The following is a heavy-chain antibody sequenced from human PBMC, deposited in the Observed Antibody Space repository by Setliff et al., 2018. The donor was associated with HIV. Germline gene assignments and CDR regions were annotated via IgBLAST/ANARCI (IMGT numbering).Heavy chain of an antibody. V-gene: IGHV1-46*01. Sequence: ASVKVSCKASGYTFTSYYMHWVRQAPGQGLEWMGIINPSDGSTSYAQNFQGRVTITADESTSTAYMELSSLRSEDTAVYYCARGMYSSGWYDAFDIWGQGTMVTVSS. D-gene: IGHD6-19*01. J-gene: IGHJ3*02. CDR3: ARGMYSSGWYDAFDI. CDR1: GYTFTSYY. CDR2: INPSDGST.